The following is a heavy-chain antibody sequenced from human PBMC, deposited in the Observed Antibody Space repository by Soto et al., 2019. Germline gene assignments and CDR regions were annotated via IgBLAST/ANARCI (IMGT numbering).Heavy chain of an antibody. J-gene: IGHJ5*02. V-gene: IGHV1-69*13. CDR3: ARAKQTHSSGWYSHWFDP. D-gene: IGHD6-19*01. CDR2: IIPIFGTA. CDR1: GGTFSSYA. Sequence: SVKVSCKASGGTFSSYAISWVRQAPGQGLEWMGGIIPIFGTANYAQRFQGRVTITADESTSTAYMELSSLRSEDTAVYYCARAKQTHSSGWYSHWFDPWGQGTLVTVSS.